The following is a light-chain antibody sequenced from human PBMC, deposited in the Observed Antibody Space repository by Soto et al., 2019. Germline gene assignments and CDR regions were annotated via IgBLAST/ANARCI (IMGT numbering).Light chain of an antibody. Sequence: EILVTQSXGTLWXXPXXXXALXXRSSQFVSSRFLAWYQQKPGQAPRLLIYGASSRATGIPDRFSGSGSGTDFTLTITPLEPEDFVVYFCQQYGSSPITFGQGTRLEIK. CDR1: QFVSSRF. CDR3: QQYGSSPIT. J-gene: IGKJ5*01. CDR2: GAS. V-gene: IGKV3-20*01.